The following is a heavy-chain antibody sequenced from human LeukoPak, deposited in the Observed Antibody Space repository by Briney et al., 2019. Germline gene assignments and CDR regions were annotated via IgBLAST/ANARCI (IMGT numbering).Heavy chain of an antibody. V-gene: IGHV3-49*04. D-gene: IGHD6-19*01. CDR1: GFIFGDYA. J-gene: IGHJ4*02. Sequence: GSLRLSCTASGFIFGDYAMTWVRQAPGKGLDWVGVIRSKAYGGTPDYAASVKGRFTVSRDDSKSIAYLQMNSLKTEDTAVYYCTRGFIAMAGDLDYWGQGALVTVSS. CDR2: IRSKAYGGTP. CDR3: TRGFIAMAGDLDY.